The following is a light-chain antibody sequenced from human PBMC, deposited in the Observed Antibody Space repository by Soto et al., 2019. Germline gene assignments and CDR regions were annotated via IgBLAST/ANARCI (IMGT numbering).Light chain of an antibody. J-gene: IGKJ3*01. CDR2: DAS. CDR3: QQYNTLPT. CDR1: QSISSW. Sequence: DIPMTQSPSTLSASVGDRVTITCRASQSISSWLAWYQQKPGKAPKLLIYDASSLESGVPSRFSGSGSGTEFTLTISSLQPDDFATYYCQQYNTLPTFGPGTKVDIK. V-gene: IGKV1-5*01.